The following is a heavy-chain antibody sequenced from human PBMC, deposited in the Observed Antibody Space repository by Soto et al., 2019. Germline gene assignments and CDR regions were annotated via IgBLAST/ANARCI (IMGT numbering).Heavy chain of an antibody. CDR3: ALSGGYYYFDY. Sequence: QVQLVESGGGVVQPGRSLRLSCAASGFTFSFYGMLWVRQAPGKGLEWVAVMWSDGSNKYYADSVKGRFTISRDNSKNTLYLQMNSLRAEDTAVYYCALSGGYYYFDYWGQGTLVTVSS. J-gene: IGHJ4*02. CDR2: MWSDGSNK. CDR1: GFTFSFYG. D-gene: IGHD3-22*01. V-gene: IGHV3-33*01.